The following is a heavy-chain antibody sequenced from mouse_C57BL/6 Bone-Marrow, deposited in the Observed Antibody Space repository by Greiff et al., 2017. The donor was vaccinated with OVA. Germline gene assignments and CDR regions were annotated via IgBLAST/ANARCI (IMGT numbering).Heavy chain of an antibody. D-gene: IGHD2-5*01. J-gene: IGHJ2*01. V-gene: IGHV1-52*01. CDR3: ARSFYSNIDY. Sequence: VKLQQPGAELVRPGSSVKLSCKASGYTFTSYWMHWVKQRPIQGLEWIGNIDPSDSETHYNQKFKDKATLTVDKSSSTAYMQLSSLTSEDSAVYYCARSFYSNIDYWGQGTTLTVSS. CDR1: GYTFTSYW. CDR2: IDPSDSET.